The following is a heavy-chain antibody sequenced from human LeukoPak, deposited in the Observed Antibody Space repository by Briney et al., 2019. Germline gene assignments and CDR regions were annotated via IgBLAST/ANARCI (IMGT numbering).Heavy chain of an antibody. CDR1: GGSISSSSYY. J-gene: IGHJ4*02. V-gene: IGHV4-39*01. Sequence: SETLSLTCTVSGGSISSSSYYWGWIRQPPGKGLEWFGSIYYSGSTYYNPSLKSRVTISVDTSKNQFSLKLSSVTAADTAVYYCATGWYYYDSSGYYAPPYYFDYWGQGTLVTVSS. D-gene: IGHD3-22*01. CDR2: IYYSGST. CDR3: ATGWYYYDSSGYYAPPYYFDY.